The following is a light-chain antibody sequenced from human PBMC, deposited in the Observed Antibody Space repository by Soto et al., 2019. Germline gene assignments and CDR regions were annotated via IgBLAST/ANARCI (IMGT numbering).Light chain of an antibody. CDR2: WAS. V-gene: IGKV4-1*01. Sequence: DIVMTQSPDSLAVSLGERATINCKSSQSVLYSSNNKNYLAWYQQRPGQPPKLLIYWASTRESGVPDRFSGSGSGTYFTLTITSLQDEDVAVYYCQQYDSTPPTFGQGTKLEIK. CDR3: QQYDSTPPT. J-gene: IGKJ2*01. CDR1: QSVLYSSNNKNY.